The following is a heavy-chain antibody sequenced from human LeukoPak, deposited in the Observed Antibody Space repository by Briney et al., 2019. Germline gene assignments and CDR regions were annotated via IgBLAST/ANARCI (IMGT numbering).Heavy chain of an antibody. CDR2: ITDSGGAT. Sequence: GGSLRLSCAASGFTFSSYWMHWVRQAPGKGLEWVSGITDSGGATDYADSVKGRFTISRDNSKNTLYLQMNSLRVEDTAVYYCAKGKGCGGDCYAYFDHWGQGTLVTVSS. CDR1: GFTFSSYW. J-gene: IGHJ4*02. V-gene: IGHV3-23*01. D-gene: IGHD2-21*02. CDR3: AKGKGCGGDCYAYFDH.